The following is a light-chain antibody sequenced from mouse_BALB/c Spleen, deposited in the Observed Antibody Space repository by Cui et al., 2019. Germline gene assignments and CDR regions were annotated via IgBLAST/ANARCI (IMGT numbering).Light chain of an antibody. J-gene: IGKJ4*01. V-gene: IGKV4-74*01. CDR2: STS. CDR1: SSVSSSY. Sequence: QIVLTQSPAIMSASLGERVTMTCTASSSVSSSYLHWYQQKPGSSPKLWIYSTSNLASGVPARFMCSGSGTSYSLTISSMEAEDAATYYCHQYHRSPFTFGSGTKLEIK. CDR3: HQYHRSPFT.